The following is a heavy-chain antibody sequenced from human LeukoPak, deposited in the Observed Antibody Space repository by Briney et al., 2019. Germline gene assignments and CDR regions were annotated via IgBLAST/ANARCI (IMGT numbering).Heavy chain of an antibody. Sequence: GASVKVSCKVSGYTLTELSMHWVRQAPGKGLEWMGGFDPEDDEAIYAQSLQGRVTMTEDTSTDTAYMELSGLTSDDAAVYYCATDVTGTAPYDFWGQGTLVTVS. CDR1: GYTLTELS. CDR2: FDPEDDEA. J-gene: IGHJ4*02. CDR3: ATDVTGTAPYDF. V-gene: IGHV1-24*01. D-gene: IGHD1-1*01.